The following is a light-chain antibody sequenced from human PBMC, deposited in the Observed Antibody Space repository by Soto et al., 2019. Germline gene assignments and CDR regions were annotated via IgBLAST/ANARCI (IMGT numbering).Light chain of an antibody. J-gene: IGKJ4*01. CDR2: GAS. CDR1: QSVSSN. CDR3: QQYNNWPPLT. Sequence: EIVLTQSPATLSVSPGERATLSCRASQSVSSNLAWYQQKPGQAPRLLIYGASTRATGIPARFSGSEYRTEFTLTISSLQSEDFAGYYCQQYNNWPPLTFGGGTKVEIK. V-gene: IGKV3-15*01.